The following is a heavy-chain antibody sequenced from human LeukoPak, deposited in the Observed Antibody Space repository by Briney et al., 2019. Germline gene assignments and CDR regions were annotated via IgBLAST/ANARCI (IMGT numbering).Heavy chain of an antibody. CDR3: ARDGMATISYVVL. CDR1: GFTFSSYG. CDR2: IWYDGSNK. V-gene: IGHV3-33*01. J-gene: IGHJ4*02. Sequence: PGGSLRLSCAASGFTFSSYGMHWVRQASGKGLEWVAVIWYDGSNKYYADSVKGRFTISRDNSKNTLYLQMNSLRAEDTAVYYCARDGMATISYVVLWGQGTLVTVSS. D-gene: IGHD5-12*01.